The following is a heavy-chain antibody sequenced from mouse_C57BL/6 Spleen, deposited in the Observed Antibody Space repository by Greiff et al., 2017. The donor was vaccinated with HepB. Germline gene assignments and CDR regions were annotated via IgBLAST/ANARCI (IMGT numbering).Heavy chain of an antibody. J-gene: IGHJ1*03. V-gene: IGHV1-7*01. CDR2: INPSSGYT. CDR1: GYTFTSYW. Sequence: VQLQQSGAELAKPGASVKLSCKASGYTFTSYWMHWVKQRPGQGLEWIGYINPSSGYTKYNQKFKDKATLTADKSSSTAYMQLSILTYEDSAVYYCASHYGSSDWYFDVWGTGTTVTVSS. CDR3: ASHYGSSDWYFDV. D-gene: IGHD1-1*01.